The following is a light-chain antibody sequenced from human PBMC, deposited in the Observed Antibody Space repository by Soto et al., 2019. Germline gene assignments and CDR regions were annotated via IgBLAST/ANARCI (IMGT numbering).Light chain of an antibody. CDR3: QQYNDWPLT. V-gene: IGKV3-20*01. Sequence: EIVLTQSPGALSVAPVERSTLSFSASQSVSSSYLAWYQQKPGQPPRLLIYGASSRATGIPDRFSGSGSGTDFTLTIISLQSEDSAVYYCQQYNDWPLTFGGGTRLEIK. J-gene: IGKJ5*01. CDR2: GAS. CDR1: QSVSSSY.